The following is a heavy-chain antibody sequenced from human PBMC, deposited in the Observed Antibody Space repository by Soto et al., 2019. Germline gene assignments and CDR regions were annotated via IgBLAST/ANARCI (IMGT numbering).Heavy chain of an antibody. CDR3: ARDTVNGSDKWKGHLFDY. D-gene: IGHD1-20*01. CDR1: GGTFSSYA. J-gene: IGHJ4*02. CDR2: IIPIFGTA. V-gene: IGHV1-69*13. Sequence: SVKVSCKASGGTFSSYAISWVRQAPGQGLEWMGGIIPIFGTANYAQKFQGRVTITADESTSTAYMELSSLRSEDTAVYYCARDTVNGSDKWKGHLFDYWGQGTLVTVSS.